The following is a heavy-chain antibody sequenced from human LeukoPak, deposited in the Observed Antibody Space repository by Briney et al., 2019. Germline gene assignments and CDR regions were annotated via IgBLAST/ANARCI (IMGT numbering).Heavy chain of an antibody. J-gene: IGHJ4*02. V-gene: IGHV3-48*02. CDR1: GFTFSSCS. CDR2: ISSSSSTI. CDR3: ARDPHIAAAGTIFDY. Sequence: QPGGSLRLSCAVSGFTFSSCSMNWVRQAPGEGLEWVSYISSSSSTIYYADSVKGRFTISRDNAKNSLYLQMNSLRDEDSAVYYCARDPHIAAAGTIFDYWGQGTLVTVSS. D-gene: IGHD6-13*01.